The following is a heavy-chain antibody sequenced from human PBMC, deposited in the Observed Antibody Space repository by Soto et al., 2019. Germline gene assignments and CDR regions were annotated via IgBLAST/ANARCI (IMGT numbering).Heavy chain of an antibody. J-gene: IGHJ5*02. CDR1: A. CDR3: LISSERREVAANPFSDR. V-gene: IGHV3-23*01. Sequence: AMSWVIKATGKGLEWVSTLSGSGGSTYYADSVKGRFTISRDNSKNTVYLQMNSLRLEDTAVYYWLISSERREVAANPFSDRRGHGTPVPVSS. CDR2: LSGSGGST. D-gene: IGHD6-19*01.